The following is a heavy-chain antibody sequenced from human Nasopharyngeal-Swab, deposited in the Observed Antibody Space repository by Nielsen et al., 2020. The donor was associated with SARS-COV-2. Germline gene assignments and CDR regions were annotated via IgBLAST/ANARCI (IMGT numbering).Heavy chain of an antibody. CDR1: GYTFTSYD. J-gene: IGHJ6*02. CDR3: ASTIPVLRYFDWSPGLGMDV. D-gene: IGHD3-9*01. CDR2: MNPNSGNT. V-gene: IGHV1-8*01. Sequence: ASVKVSCKASGYTFTSYDINWVRQATGQGLEWMGWMNPNSGNTGYAQKFQGRVTMTRNTSISTAYMELSSLRSEDTAVYYCASTIPVLRYFDWSPGLGMDVWGQGTTVTVSS.